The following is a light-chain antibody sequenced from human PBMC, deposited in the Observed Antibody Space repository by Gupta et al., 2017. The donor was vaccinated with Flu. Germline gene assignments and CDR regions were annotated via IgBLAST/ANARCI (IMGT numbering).Light chain of an antibody. Sequence: DIQLTQSPSSLSASIGDRVTITCRASQTIRNYLNLDQQKPGKAPKLLLYTASSLQRGVPSRVSFSGSGTEIDFTLTIRQPEAFEFDVCYRQHSGSSPWTFGQGTQVEIK. J-gene: IGKJ1*01. CDR1: QTIRNY. V-gene: IGKV1-39*01. CDR2: TAS. CDR3: YRQHSGSSPWT.